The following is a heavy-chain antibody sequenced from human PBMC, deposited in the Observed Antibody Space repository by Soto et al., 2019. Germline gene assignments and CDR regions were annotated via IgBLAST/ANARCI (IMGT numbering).Heavy chain of an antibody. CDR1: GFTFSLFA. J-gene: IGHJ6*02. Sequence: EQLVESGGGVVQPGESLRLTCAGSGFTFSLFAMHWVRQAPGKGLEWVTVISYDGSNIYYTDSVSGRFTISRDNSRSTVYLQMNNLRPEDTAVYYCAAHLYCGNDGYQAAYDTWGHGTSVTVSS. CDR3: AAHLYCGNDGYQAAYDT. CDR2: ISYDGSNI. V-gene: IGHV3-30*04. D-gene: IGHD2-21*01.